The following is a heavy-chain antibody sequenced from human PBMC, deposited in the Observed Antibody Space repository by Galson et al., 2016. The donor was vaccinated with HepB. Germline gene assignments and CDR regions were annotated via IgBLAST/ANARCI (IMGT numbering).Heavy chain of an antibody. J-gene: IGHJ5*02. CDR2: IYYIGST. CDR3: ATWDYTTNWFDP. V-gene: IGHV4-61*01. CDR1: GGSVSSGSYY. D-gene: IGHD4-11*01. Sequence: ETLSLTCTVPGGSVSSGSYYWSWIRQPPGKGLEWIGNIYYIGSTNYNPSLKSRITISIDTSKNRISLKMRSVTAADTAIYYCATWDYTTNWFDPWGQGTLVTVSS.